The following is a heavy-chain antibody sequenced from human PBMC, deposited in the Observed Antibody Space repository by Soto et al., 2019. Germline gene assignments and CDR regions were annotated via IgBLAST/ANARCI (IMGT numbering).Heavy chain of an antibody. CDR1: GFTFISYA. Sequence: GGSLRLSCAASGFTFISYAMSWVRQAPWKGLEWVSAISGSGGSTYYADSVKGRFTISRDNSKNTLYLQMNSLRAEDTAVYYCAKERYSGSTEVLSYWGQGTPVTVS. J-gene: IGHJ4*02. D-gene: IGHD5-12*01. CDR3: AKERYSGSTEVLSY. CDR2: ISGSGGST. V-gene: IGHV3-23*01.